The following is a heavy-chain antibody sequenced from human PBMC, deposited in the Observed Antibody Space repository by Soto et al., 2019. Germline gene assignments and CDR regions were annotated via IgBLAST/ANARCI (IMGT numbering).Heavy chain of an antibody. CDR2: FDPEDGET. V-gene: IGHV1-24*01. Sequence: ASVKVSCKVSGYTLTELSMHWVRQAPGKGLEWMGGFDPEDGETIYAQKFQGRVTMTEDTSTDTAYMELSSLRSEDTAVYYCAAPRGSYYYYGMDVWGQGTTVTVSS. D-gene: IGHD1-26*01. CDR1: GYTLTELS. CDR3: AAPRGSYYYYGMDV. J-gene: IGHJ6*02.